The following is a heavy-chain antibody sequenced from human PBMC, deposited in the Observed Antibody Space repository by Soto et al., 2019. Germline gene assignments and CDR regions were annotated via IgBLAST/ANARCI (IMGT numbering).Heavy chain of an antibody. J-gene: IGHJ6*02. CDR2: IWYDGSNK. CDR3: AREIAARPGFYYYYGMDV. D-gene: IGHD6-6*01. V-gene: IGHV3-33*01. CDR1: GFTFSSYG. Sequence: GSLRLSCAASGFTFSSYGMHWVRQAPGKGLEWVAVIWYDGSNKYYADSVKGRFTISRDNSKNTLYLQMNSLRAEDTAVYYCAREIAARPGFYYYYGMDVWGQGTTVTVSS.